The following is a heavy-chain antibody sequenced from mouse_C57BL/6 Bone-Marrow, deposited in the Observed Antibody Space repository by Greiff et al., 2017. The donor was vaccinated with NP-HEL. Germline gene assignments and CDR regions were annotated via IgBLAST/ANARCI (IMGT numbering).Heavy chain of an antibody. V-gene: IGHV1-69*01. J-gene: IGHJ1*03. CDR2: IDPSDSYT. CDR3: ARDSYYYGSSHWYFDV. CDR1: GYTFTSYW. D-gene: IGHD1-1*01. Sequence: QVQLQQPGAELVMPGASVKLSCKASGYTFTSYWMHWVKQRPGQGLEWIGEIDPSDSYTNYNQKFKGKSTLIVDKSSSTAYMQLSSLTSEDSAVYYCARDSYYYGSSHWYFDVWGTGTTVTVSS.